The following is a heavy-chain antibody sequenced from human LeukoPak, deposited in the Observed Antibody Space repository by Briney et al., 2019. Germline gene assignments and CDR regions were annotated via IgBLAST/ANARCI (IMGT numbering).Heavy chain of an antibody. J-gene: IGHJ6*03. D-gene: IGHD6-13*01. CDR2: IYYSGST. CDR3: ARLSGMESSSWSGYYYYYMDV. V-gene: IGHV4-39*01. CDR1: GGSISSSSYY. Sequence: SETLSLTCTVSGGSISSSSYYWGWIRQPPGKGLEWIGSIYYSGSTYYNPSLKSRVTISVDTSKNQFSLKLSSVTAADTAVYYCARLSGMESSSWSGYYYYYMDVWGKGTTVTVSS.